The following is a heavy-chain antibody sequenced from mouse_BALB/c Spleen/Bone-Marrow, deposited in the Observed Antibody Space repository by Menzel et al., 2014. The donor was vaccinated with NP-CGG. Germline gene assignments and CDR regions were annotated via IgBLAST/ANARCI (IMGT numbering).Heavy chain of an antibody. Sequence: QVQLQQSGAELVRPGTSVKVSCKASGYAFTDYLMEWLKQRPGQGLEWIGVINPGSGSTNYNEKFKDKATLTADQSSSTAYRQLSSLTSDDSAVYFCARYDGYFDYWGQGTILTVSS. CDR2: INPGSGST. J-gene: IGHJ2*01. D-gene: IGHD2-3*01. CDR1: GYAFTDYL. V-gene: IGHV1-54*01. CDR3: ARYDGYFDY.